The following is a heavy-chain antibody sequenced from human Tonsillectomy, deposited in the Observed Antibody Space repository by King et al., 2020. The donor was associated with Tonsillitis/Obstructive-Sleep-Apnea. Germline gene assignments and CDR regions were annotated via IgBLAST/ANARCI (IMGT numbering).Heavy chain of an antibody. CDR3: ARHVVVLRFLDWPL. J-gene: IGHJ4*02. Sequence: VQLVESGAEVKKPGESLRISCKGSRNSFTNYWISWVRQMPGKSLEWRGRIDPTDSYTNYSPSFQGHVTISVDKSITTAFLQWSGLKASDTAMYYCARHVVVLRFLDWPLWGQGTLVTVSS. V-gene: IGHV5-10-1*01. CDR2: IDPTDSYT. D-gene: IGHD3-3*01. CDR1: RNSFTNYW.